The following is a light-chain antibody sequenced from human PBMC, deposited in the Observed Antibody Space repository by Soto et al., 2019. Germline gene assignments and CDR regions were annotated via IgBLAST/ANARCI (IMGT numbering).Light chain of an antibody. V-gene: IGKV1-5*01. J-gene: IGKJ1*01. CDR1: QSINRW. Sequence: IQMTQSPSTLSASVGDRVTITCRASQSINRWLAWYQQRPGKAPRLLIYYAYTLETGVPSRFSGSESGTEFTLTINGLQPDDFATYYCQQYNSWWTFGQGTKVEMK. CDR3: QQYNSWWT. CDR2: YAY.